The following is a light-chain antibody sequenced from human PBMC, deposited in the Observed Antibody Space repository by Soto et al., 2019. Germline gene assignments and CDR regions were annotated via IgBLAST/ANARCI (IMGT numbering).Light chain of an antibody. J-gene: IGKJ2*01. V-gene: IGKV3-20*01. CDR3: QQQGT. Sequence: EIDLTQSPGTLSLSPGERATLSCRASRSLSSSYVVWYQQKPGQAPSLLIYAASRRATGIPDRFSGSGSATEYTLTISRLEAEDFAVYYCQQQGTFGQGTRLESK. CDR2: AAS. CDR1: RSLSSSY.